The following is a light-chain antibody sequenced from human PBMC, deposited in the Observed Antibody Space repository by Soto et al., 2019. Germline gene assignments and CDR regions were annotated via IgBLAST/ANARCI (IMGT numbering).Light chain of an antibody. V-gene: IGKV3-20*01. CDR1: QSVGSY. J-gene: IGKJ1*01. CDR2: AAS. Sequence: EIVLTQSPGTLSLSSGERATLSCRASQSVGSYLAWYHQKPGQAPRLLIYAASGRATGVPDRFSGSGSGTDFPLTISRLEPEDFAVYYCQQYDSSPRTFGQGTKVEIK. CDR3: QQYDSSPRT.